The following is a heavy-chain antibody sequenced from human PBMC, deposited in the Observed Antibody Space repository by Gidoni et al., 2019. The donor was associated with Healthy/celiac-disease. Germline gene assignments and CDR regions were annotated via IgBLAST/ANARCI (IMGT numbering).Heavy chain of an antibody. V-gene: IGHV3-23*01. D-gene: IGHD1-26*01. CDR3: AKGGIVGATDFDY. CDR1: CFTFSSYA. Sequence: EVQLLESGGGLVRPGGSLRLSFAASCFTFSSYAMCWVRQAPGKGLEWVSAISGSGGSTYYADSVKGRFTISRDNSKNTLYLQMNSLRAEDTAVYYCAKGGIVGATDFDYWGQGTLVTVSS. J-gene: IGHJ4*02. CDR2: ISGSGGST.